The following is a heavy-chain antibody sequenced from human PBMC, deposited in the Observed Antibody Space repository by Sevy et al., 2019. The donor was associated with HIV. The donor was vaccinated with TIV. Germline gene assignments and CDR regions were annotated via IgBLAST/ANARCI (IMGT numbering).Heavy chain of an antibody. V-gene: IGHV4-30-2*01. CDR3: ARDGGTLTTPGSFDI. CDR1: GGSISSGAYS. D-gene: IGHD4-17*01. CDR2: IFHTGNV. Sequence: SETLSLTCAVSGGSISSGAYSWNWIRQAPGKGLEGIGYIFHTGNVYYNPSLKSRVTISVDRSKSQFSLRLSSVTAADTAVFYCARDGGTLTTPGSFDIWGQGIMVTVSS. J-gene: IGHJ3*02.